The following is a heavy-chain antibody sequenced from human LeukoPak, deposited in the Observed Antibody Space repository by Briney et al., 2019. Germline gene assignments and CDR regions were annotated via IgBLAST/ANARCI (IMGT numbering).Heavy chain of an antibody. Sequence: GGSLRLSCAASGFPFSSYEMNWVRQAPGKGLEWVSYIGSDGNTVYYADSLKGRFTISRDNAKNSLYLQMNSLRAEDTAIYYCARDIADYGDASDIWGQGTMVTVSS. V-gene: IGHV3-48*03. CDR2: IGSDGNTV. J-gene: IGHJ3*02. CDR1: GFPFSSYE. CDR3: ARDIADYGDASDI. D-gene: IGHD4-17*01.